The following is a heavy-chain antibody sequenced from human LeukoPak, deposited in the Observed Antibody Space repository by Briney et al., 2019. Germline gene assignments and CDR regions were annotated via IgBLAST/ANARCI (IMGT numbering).Heavy chain of an antibody. Sequence: GGSLRLSCAASGFTFSSYSMNWVRQAPGKGLEWVSAISGSGGSTYYADSVKGRFTISRDNSKNTLYLQMNSLRAEDTAVYYCATHFLEWLFGFDYWGQGTLVTVSS. CDR3: ATHFLEWLFGFDY. V-gene: IGHV3-23*01. CDR1: GFTFSSYS. J-gene: IGHJ4*02. D-gene: IGHD3-3*01. CDR2: ISGSGGST.